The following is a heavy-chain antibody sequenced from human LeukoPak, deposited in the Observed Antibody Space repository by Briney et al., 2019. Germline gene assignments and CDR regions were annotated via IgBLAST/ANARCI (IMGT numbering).Heavy chain of an antibody. CDR2: IYYSGST. CDR3: ARLISSSWYRRFDP. J-gene: IGHJ5*02. CDR1: GGSISSSSHY. V-gene: IGHV4-39*01. Sequence: SETLSLTCSVSGGSISSSSHYWGWIRQPPGKGLEWIGSIYYSGSTYYNPSLKSRVTISVDTSKNQFSLKLTSVNAADTAVYYCARLISSSWYRRFDPWGQGTLVTVSS. D-gene: IGHD6-13*01.